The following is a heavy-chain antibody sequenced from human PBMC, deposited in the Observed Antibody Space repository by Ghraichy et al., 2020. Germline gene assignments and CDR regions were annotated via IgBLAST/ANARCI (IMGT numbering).Heavy chain of an antibody. CDR2: ISGSGGST. V-gene: IGHV3-23*01. CDR1: RFNFSNYT. CDR3: AKLFPRIVVVPAAGMDV. Sequence: GSLRLSCAASRFNFSNYTMTWVRQAPGKGLEWVSAISGSGGSTYYADSGKGRFTISRDNSNNTLYLQMNSLRAEDTAVYYCAKLFPRIVVVPAAGMDVWGQGTTVTVSS. D-gene: IGHD2-2*01. J-gene: IGHJ6*02.